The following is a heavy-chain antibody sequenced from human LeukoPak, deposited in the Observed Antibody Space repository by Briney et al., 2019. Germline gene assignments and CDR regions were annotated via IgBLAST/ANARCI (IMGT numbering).Heavy chain of an antibody. CDR1: GGSLTNYY. J-gene: IGHJ4*02. CDR2: VYYTGST. Sequence: SEILSLTCTVSGGSLTNYYWSWNRQPPGKGLEWIAYVYYTGSTTYNPSLKSAVTISVDTSKNQFSLKLSSVTAADTAVYYCARQPVAKYSFDYCGQGALVSGSS. V-gene: IGHV4-59*08. D-gene: IGHD5-12*01. CDR3: ARQPVAKYSFDY.